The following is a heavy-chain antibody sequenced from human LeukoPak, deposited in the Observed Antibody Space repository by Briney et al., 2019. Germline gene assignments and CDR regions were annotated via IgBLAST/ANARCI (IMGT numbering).Heavy chain of an antibody. CDR3: ARAKTYYYGSGRYTIDWFDP. CDR1: GGSISSGDYC. D-gene: IGHD3-10*01. Sequence: SQTLSLTCTVSGGSISSGDYCWSWIRQPPGKGLEWIEYIYYSGSTYYSPSLKSRVTISVDTSKNQFSLKLSSVTAADTAVYYCARAKTYYYGSGRYTIDWFDPWGQGTLVTVSS. CDR2: IYYSGST. V-gene: IGHV4-30-4*01. J-gene: IGHJ5*02.